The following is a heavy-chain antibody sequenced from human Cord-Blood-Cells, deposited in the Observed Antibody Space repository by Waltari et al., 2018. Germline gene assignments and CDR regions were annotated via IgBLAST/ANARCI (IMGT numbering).Heavy chain of an antibody. J-gene: IGHJ4*02. Sequence: QVQLVESGGGVVQPGRSLRLSCAASGFTFRSYAMHWVRQAPGKGLEWVAVISYDGSNKYYADSVKGRFTISRDNSKNTLYLQMNSLRAEDTAVYYCARDYSNYFDYWGQGTLVTVSS. D-gene: IGHD1-26*01. CDR2: ISYDGSNK. V-gene: IGHV3-30*04. CDR1: GFTFRSYA. CDR3: ARDYSNYFDY.